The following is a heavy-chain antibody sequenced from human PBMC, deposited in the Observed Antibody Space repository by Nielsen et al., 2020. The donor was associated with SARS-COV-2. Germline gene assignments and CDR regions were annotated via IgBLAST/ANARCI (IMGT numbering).Heavy chain of an antibody. J-gene: IGHJ6*02. Sequence: SLKISCAASGFTFSSYSMNWVRQAPGKGLEWVSGISWNSGSIGYADSVKGRFTISRDNAKNSLYLQMNSLRAEDTALYYCAKDITAVRRYGMDVWGQGTTVTVSS. V-gene: IGHV3-9*01. D-gene: IGHD6-19*01. CDR2: ISWNSGSI. CDR3: AKDITAVRRYGMDV. CDR1: GFTFSSYS.